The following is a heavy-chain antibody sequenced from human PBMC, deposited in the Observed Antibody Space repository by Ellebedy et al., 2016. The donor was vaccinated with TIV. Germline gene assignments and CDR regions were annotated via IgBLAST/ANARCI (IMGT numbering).Heavy chain of an antibody. D-gene: IGHD3-16*02. CDR1: GLTFSSYP. J-gene: IGHJ3*02. Sequence: PGGSLRLSCAASGLTFSSYPMHWVRQAPGKGLEWVAVISYDGSNKYNADSVKGRFTISRDNSKNTLYLQMNSLGAEDTAVYYCARVDRHNAFDIWGQGTMVTVSS. V-gene: IGHV3-30*04. CDR3: ARVDRHNAFDI. CDR2: ISYDGSNK.